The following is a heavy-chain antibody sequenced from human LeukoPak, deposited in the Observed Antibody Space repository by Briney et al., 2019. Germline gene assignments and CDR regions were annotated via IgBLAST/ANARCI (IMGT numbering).Heavy chain of an antibody. D-gene: IGHD6-19*01. CDR2: IKQDGSEQ. CDR1: RFTFSKYW. CDR3: ARDRAAVAADYYFDY. J-gene: IGHJ4*02. Sequence: PGGSLRLSCEASRFTFSKYWMSWVRQAPGKGLEWVANIKQDGSEQNYVDSVKGRFTISRDNAKNSLYLQMNSLRAEDTAVYYCARDRAAVAADYYFDYWGQGTLVTVSS. V-gene: IGHV3-7*01.